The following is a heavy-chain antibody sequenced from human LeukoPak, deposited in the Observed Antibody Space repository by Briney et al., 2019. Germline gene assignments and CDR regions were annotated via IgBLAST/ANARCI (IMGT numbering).Heavy chain of an antibody. D-gene: IGHD3-10*01. CDR2: IWYDGSNK. CDR3: ANAMVRGSYNMDV. Sequence: QAGGSLRLSCAASGFTLSSYGMHWVRQAPGKGLEWVAVIWYDGSNKYYADSVKGRFTISRDNSKNTLYLQLSSLRAEDTAVYYCANAMVRGSYNMDVWGQGTTVTVSS. V-gene: IGHV3-33*06. J-gene: IGHJ6*02. CDR1: GFTLSSYG.